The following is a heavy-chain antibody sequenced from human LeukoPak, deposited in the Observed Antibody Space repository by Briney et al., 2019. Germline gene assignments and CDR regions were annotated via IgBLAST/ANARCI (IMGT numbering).Heavy chain of an antibody. D-gene: IGHD5-24*01. J-gene: IGHJ6*02. V-gene: IGHV3-30*18. CDR2: ISYDGSNK. CDR1: GFTFSSYG. CDR3: AKAQDGYPNPGVYYYYYYGMDV. Sequence: GGSLRLSCAASGFTFSSYGMHWVRQAPGKGLEWVAVISYDGSNKYYADSVKGRFTISRDNSKNTLYLQMNSLRAEDTAVYYCAKAQDGYPNPGVYYYYYYGMDVWGQGTTVTVSS.